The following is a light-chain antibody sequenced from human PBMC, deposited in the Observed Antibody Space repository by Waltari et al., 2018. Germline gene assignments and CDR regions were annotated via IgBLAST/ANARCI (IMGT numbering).Light chain of an antibody. CDR1: QSVASN. V-gene: IGKV3-15*01. J-gene: IGKJ5*01. CDR2: DAS. Sequence: EVVMTQSPATLSVSPAERATLSCRASQSVASNLAWYQQRRGQAPRLLIYDASTRVTSIPARFSGSGSGTDFTLTISGLQSDDSAVYFCQQYNRWPPITFGQATRLEVK. CDR3: QQYNRWPPIT.